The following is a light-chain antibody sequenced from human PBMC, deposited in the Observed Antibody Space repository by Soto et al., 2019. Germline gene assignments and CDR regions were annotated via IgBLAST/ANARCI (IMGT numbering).Light chain of an antibody. CDR1: QSISSN. V-gene: IGKV1-39*01. CDR2: PAS. Sequence: DIQMTQSPSSLSASVGDRVTITCRASQSISSNLNWYQQKPGKAPKLLIYPASSLQSGVPSRFSGSGSGTDFTLTISSLQPEDFATYYCQQSYSTSITFGQGTRLEIK. J-gene: IGKJ5*01. CDR3: QQSYSTSIT.